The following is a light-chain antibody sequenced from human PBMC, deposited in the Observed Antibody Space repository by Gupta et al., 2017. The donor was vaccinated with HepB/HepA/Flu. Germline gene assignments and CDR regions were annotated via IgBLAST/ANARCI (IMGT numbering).Light chain of an antibody. CDR1: QNTGYW. J-gene: IGKJ1*01. CDR2: ETC. CDR3: QQDNNYRRT. Sequence: DIQMTQSPSTLSASVGDRVTITCRASQNTGYWLPWFQQKPGKAPNLLIAETCTLESGVPSRFSGSGAGTEFTLIISRLQPDDFATYYWQQDNNYRRTFGEGTKVEIK. V-gene: IGKV1-5*03.